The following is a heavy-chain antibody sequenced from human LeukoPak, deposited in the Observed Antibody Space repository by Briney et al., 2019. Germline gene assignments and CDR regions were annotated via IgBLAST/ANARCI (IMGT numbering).Heavy chain of an antibody. V-gene: IGHV3-15*07. CDR3: TTVRGLETYYDFWSGYDAFDI. CDR2: IKSKTDGGTT. J-gene: IGHJ3*02. CDR1: GFTFSNAW. Sequence: GGSLRLSCAASGFTFSNAWMNWVRQAPGKGLGWVGRIKSKTDGGTTDYAAPVKGRFTISRDDSKNTLYLQMNSLKTEDTAVYYCTTVRGLETYYDFWSGYDAFDIWGQGTMVTVSS. D-gene: IGHD3-3*01.